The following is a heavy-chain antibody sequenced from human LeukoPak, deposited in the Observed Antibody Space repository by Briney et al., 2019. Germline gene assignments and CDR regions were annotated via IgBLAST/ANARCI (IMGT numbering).Heavy chain of an antibody. V-gene: IGHV4-4*07. CDR1: GGSISSYY. CDR2: IYTSGST. J-gene: IGHJ4*02. D-gene: IGHD3-22*01. CDR3: ARDYYDSSGYYPFDY. Sequence: SETLSLTCTVSGGSISSYYWSWIRQPAGKGLEWIGRIYTSGSTNYNPSLKSRVTMSVDTSKNQFSLKLSSVTAADTAVYYCARDYYDSSGYYPFDYWGQGTPVTVSS.